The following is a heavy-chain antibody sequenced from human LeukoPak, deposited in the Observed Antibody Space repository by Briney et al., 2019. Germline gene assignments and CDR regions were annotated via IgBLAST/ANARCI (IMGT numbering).Heavy chain of an antibody. V-gene: IGHV1-2*02. D-gene: IGHD3-22*01. Sequence: ASVKVSCKASGYTFTGYYMHWVRQAPGQGLEWLGWINPNSGGTNYAQKFQGRVTMTRDTSISTAYMELSRLRSDDTAVYYCARYGHDSSGLLPDYWGQGTLVTVSS. CDR3: ARYGHDSSGLLPDY. CDR1: GYTFTGYY. CDR2: INPNSGGT. J-gene: IGHJ4*02.